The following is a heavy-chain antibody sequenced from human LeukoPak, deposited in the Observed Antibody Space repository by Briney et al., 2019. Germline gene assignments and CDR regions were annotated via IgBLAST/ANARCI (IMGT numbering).Heavy chain of an antibody. V-gene: IGHV4-4*02. Sequence: PSGTLSLTCAVSGGSISSRNWWSWVRQPPGKGLEWIGEIYHSGSTNYNPSLKSRVTISVDESKNQFSLKLSSVTAADTAVYYCAVGYYDILTGYVHWGQGTLVTVSS. D-gene: IGHD3-9*01. CDR3: AVGYYDILTGYVH. CDR1: GGSISSRNW. CDR2: IYHSGST. J-gene: IGHJ4*02.